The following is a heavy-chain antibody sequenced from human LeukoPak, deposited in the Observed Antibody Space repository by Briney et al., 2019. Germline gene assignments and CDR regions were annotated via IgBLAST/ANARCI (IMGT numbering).Heavy chain of an antibody. CDR1: GFTFSSYG. V-gene: IGHV3-30*02. D-gene: IGHD3-16*02. CDR2: IRYDGSNK. CDR3: AKMDYDYVWGSYRHNWFDP. J-gene: IGHJ5*02. Sequence: QPGGSLRLSCAASGFTFSSYGMHWVRQAPGKGLEWVAFIRYDGSNKYYADSVKGRFTISRDNSKNTLYLQMNSLRAEDTAVYYCAKMDYDYVWGSYRHNWFDPWGQGTLVTVSS.